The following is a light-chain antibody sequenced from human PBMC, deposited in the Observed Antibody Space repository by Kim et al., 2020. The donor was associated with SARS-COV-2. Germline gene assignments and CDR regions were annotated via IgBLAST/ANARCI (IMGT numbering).Light chain of an antibody. CDR2: GKN. CDR3: NSRDSSGNAYV. J-gene: IGLJ1*01. Sequence: SSELTQDPAVSVALGQTVRTTCQGDSLRSYYASWYQQKPGQAPVLVIYGKNNRPSGIPDRFSGSSSGNTASLTITGAQAEDEADYYCNSRDSSGNAYVFG. V-gene: IGLV3-19*01. CDR1: SLRSYY.